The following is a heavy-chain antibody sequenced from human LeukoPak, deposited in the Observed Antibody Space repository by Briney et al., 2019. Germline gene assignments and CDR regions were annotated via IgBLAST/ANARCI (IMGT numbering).Heavy chain of an antibody. J-gene: IGHJ5*02. D-gene: IGHD3-3*01. CDR3: AAGSDDFWSGLFDP. V-gene: IGHV3-7*01. CDR1: GFTFVSHW. Sequence: TGGSLRLSCVASGFTFVSHWMTWVRQAPGKGLEWVANIKQDGSEKYYVDSVKGRFTISRDNAKNSLYLQMNSLRAEDTAVYYCAAGSDDFWSGLFDPWGQGTLVTVSS. CDR2: IKQDGSEK.